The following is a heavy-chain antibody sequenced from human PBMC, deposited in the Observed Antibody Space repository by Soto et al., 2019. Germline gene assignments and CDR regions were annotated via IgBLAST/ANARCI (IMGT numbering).Heavy chain of an antibody. CDR3: ARQISGWYIYY. V-gene: IGHV3-66*04. J-gene: IGHJ4*02. D-gene: IGHD6-19*01. Sequence: HPGGSLRLSCAASGFTVSSNYMSWVRQAPGKGLEWVSVIYSGGSTYYADSVKGRFTISRDNSKNTLYLQMNSLRAEDTAVYYCARQISGWYIYYWGQGTLVTVSS. CDR2: IYSGGST. CDR1: GFTVSSNY.